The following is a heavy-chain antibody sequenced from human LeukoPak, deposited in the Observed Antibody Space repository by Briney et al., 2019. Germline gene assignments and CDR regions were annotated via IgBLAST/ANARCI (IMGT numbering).Heavy chain of an antibody. V-gene: IGHV3-15*01. CDR2: IKSKTDGGTT. Sequence: GGSLRLSCAASGFTFSNAWLNWVRQAPGKGLEWVGHIKSKTDGGTTDYAAPVKGRFTFSRDDSKNTLFLQMNSLKTEDTAVYYCTLPWGSGSYYDYWGQGTLVTVSS. CDR1: GFTFSNAW. D-gene: IGHD3-10*01. J-gene: IGHJ4*02. CDR3: TLPWGSGSYYDY.